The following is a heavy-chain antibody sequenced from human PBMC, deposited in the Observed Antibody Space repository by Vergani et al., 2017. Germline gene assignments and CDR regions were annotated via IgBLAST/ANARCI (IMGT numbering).Heavy chain of an antibody. Sequence: QVQLQESGPGLVKPSETLSLTCTVPDGSISSYYWNWIRQPPGKGLEWIGYIYYSGSTNYNPSLKSRVTISVDTSKNQFSLKLSSVTAADTAVYYCARAIAAAGSAYNWFDPWGQGTLVTVSS. CDR3: ARAIAAAGSAYNWFDP. V-gene: IGHV4-59*08. CDR1: DGSISSYY. D-gene: IGHD6-13*01. CDR2: IYYSGST. J-gene: IGHJ5*02.